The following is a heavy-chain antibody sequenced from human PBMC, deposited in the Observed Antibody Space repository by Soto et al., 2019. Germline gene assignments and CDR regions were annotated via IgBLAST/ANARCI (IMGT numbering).Heavy chain of an antibody. CDR3: ARGPPFDP. CDR2: VYTTGST. CDR1: GGSINNYY. Sequence: PSETLSLTCTVSGGSINNYYWSWIRQPAGKGLEWIGRVYTTGSTNYNPSLKSRVTVSVDTSNNQFSLRVSSVTAADTAIYYCARGPPFDPWGQGTLVTVSS. J-gene: IGHJ5*02. V-gene: IGHV4-4*07.